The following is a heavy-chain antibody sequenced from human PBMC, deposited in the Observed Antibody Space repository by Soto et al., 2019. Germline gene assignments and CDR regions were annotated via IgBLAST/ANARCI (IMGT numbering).Heavy chain of an antibody. V-gene: IGHV1-18*01. CDR1: GYTFTSYG. Sequence: QVQLVQSGGEVKKPGASVKVSCKASGYTFTSYGISWVRQAPGQGLEWMGWINAYNGNTNYAQKVQGRATMTTDTSTSTAYMELRSLRSADTAVYYCPRDVGYGLIDGWGQGPLSPSPQ. J-gene: IGHJ4*02. D-gene: IGHD5-18*01. CDR3: PRDVGYGLIDG. CDR2: INAYNGNT.